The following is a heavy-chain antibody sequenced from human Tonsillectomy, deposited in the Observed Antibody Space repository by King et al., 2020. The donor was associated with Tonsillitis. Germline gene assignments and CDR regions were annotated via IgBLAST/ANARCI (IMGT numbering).Heavy chain of an antibody. CDR1: GASMSSYY. CDR2: IHTSGST. D-gene: IGHD2-2*01. Sequence: QLQESGPGLVKPSETLSLTCTVSGASMSSYYWSWIRQPADKGLEWIGRIHTSGSTNYNPSLESRVTMSVDTSKNQFSLKLTSMTAADTAVYFCARDQPVGSTRFDYWGQGSLVTVSS. CDR3: ARDQPVGSTRFDY. V-gene: IGHV4-4*07. J-gene: IGHJ4*02.